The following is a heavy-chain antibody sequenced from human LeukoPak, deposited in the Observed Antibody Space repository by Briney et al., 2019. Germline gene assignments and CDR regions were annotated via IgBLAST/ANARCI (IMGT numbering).Heavy chain of an antibody. D-gene: IGHD3-22*01. CDR1: GVSISSSNW. J-gene: IGHJ5*02. CDR2: IYHSGST. CDR3: ARGYDSSGRQGFDP. Sequence: SGTLSLTCAVSGVSISSSNWWSWVRQPPGKGLEWIGEIYHSGSTNYNPSLKSRVTISVDKSKNQFSLKLSSVTAADTAVYYCARGYDSSGRQGFDPWGQGTLVTVSS. V-gene: IGHV4-4*02.